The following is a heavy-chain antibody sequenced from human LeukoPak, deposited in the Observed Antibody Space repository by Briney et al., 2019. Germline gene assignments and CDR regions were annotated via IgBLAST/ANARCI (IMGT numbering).Heavy chain of an antibody. J-gene: IGHJ6*02. Sequence: PGGSLRLSCAASGFTFSSYAMSWVRQAPGKGLEWVSAISGSGGSTYYADSVKGRFTISRDNFKNTLYLQMNSLRAEDTAVYYCAKRVATNYYYYYGMDVWGQGTTVTVSS. CDR1: GFTFSSYA. V-gene: IGHV3-23*01. D-gene: IGHD5-24*01. CDR3: AKRVATNYYYYYGMDV. CDR2: ISGSGGST.